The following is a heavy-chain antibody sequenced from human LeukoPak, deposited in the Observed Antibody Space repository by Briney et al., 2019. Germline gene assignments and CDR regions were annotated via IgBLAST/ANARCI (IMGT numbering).Heavy chain of an antibody. CDR1: GGSISSGYW. CDR3: ARGGEPYYFDY. V-gene: IGHV4-4*02. CDR2: IIDSGST. Sequence: SETLSLTCAVSGGSISSGYWWSWVRQPPMKGLEWIGEIIDSGSTNYNPSLKGRITISLDKTKNQFSLNVNSVTAADTAVYYCARGGEPYYFDYWGQGTLVTVSS. D-gene: IGHD2-21*01. J-gene: IGHJ4*02.